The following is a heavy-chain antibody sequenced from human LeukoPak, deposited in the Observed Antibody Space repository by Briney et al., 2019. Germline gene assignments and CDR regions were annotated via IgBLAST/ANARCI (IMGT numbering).Heavy chain of an antibody. V-gene: IGHV1-46*01. CDR1: GYTFTSYY. Sequence: ASVKVSCKASGYTFTSYYMHWVRQAPGQGLEWMGIINPSGGSTSYAQKFQGRVTMTRDTSTSTVYMELSSLRSEDTAVYYCARDKKGLEMATITPWIYDYYYGMDVWGQGNAVTVSS. J-gene: IGHJ6*02. CDR2: INPSGGST. D-gene: IGHD5-12*01. CDR3: ARDKKGLEMATITPWIYDYYYGMDV.